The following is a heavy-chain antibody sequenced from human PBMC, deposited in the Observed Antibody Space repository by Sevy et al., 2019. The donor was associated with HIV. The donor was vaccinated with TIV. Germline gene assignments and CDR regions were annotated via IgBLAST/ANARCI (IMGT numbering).Heavy chain of an antibody. J-gene: IGHJ6*02. CDR2: INPSGGST. CDR1: GYTFTSYY. CDR3: ARHPGRGIAADSRKSYGMDV. V-gene: IGHV1-46*01. Sequence: ASVKVSCKASGYTFTSYYMHWVRQAPGQGLEWMAIINPSGGSTSYAQKFQGRVTMTRDTSTSTVYMELSSLRSEDTAVYYCARHPGRGIAADSRKSYGMDVWGQGTTVTVSS. D-gene: IGHD6-13*01.